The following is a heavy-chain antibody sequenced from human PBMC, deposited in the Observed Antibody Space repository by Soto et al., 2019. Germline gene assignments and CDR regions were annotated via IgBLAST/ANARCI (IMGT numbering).Heavy chain of an antibody. CDR1: GFTFNSYA. D-gene: IGHD3-22*01. CDR2: ISGSGGST. Sequence: EVQLLESGGGLVQPGGSLRLSCAASGFTFNSYAMSWVRQAPGKGLEWVSAISGSGGSTYYADSVKGRFTISRDNSKNTLYLQMNSLRAEDTAVYYCAGVKNYYDSSGTTIWGQGTMVTVSS. J-gene: IGHJ3*02. CDR3: AGVKNYYDSSGTTI. V-gene: IGHV3-23*01.